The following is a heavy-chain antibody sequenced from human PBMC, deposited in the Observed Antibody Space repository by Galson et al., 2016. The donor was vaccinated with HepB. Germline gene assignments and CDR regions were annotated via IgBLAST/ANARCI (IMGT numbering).Heavy chain of an antibody. D-gene: IGHD3-22*01. CDR2: IYHTGSI. J-gene: IGHJ5*02. Sequence: PGKGLEWIGEIYHTGSINYNPSLKTRVTISVDKSRNQFSLKLTSMTAADTAVYFCARFTRVQYNSSGYVWFDPWGQGTLVTVSA. V-gene: IGHV4-4*01. CDR3: ARFTRVQYNSSGYVWFDP.